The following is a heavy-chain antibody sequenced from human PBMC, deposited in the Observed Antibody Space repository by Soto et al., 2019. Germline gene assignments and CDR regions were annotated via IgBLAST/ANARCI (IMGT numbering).Heavy chain of an antibody. CDR3: ARYGSTSWYSYDHHGMDV. V-gene: IGHV3-7*05. CDR2: INLDGSEK. CDR1: GFTFRTYW. Sequence: EVQLVESGGGLVQPGGSLRLYCAASGFTFRTYWLSWVRQVPGKGLEWVANINLDGSEKNYVDSVKGRFTISRDNARNSLYLQMSSLRAEDTALYYCARYGSTSWYSYDHHGMDVWGQGTTVTVSS. D-gene: IGHD5-18*01. J-gene: IGHJ6*02.